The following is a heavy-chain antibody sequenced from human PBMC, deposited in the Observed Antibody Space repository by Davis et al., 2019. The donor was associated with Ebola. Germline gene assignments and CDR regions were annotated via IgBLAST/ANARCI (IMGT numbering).Heavy chain of an antibody. CDR1: GGSFSTYY. J-gene: IGHJ4*02. Sequence: MPSETLSLTCAIYGGSFSTYYWSWVRQPPGRGLEWIGYVYYNGRTQYNPSLKSRVTISVDTSKNQFSLKLTSVTAADTAVYYCARDSQQPDFWGQGTLVTVSS. CDR2: VYYNGRT. CDR3: ARDSQQPDF. D-gene: IGHD6-13*01. V-gene: IGHV4-59*12.